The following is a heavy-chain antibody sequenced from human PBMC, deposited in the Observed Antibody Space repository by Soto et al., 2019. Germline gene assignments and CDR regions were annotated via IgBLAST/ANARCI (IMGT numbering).Heavy chain of an antibody. CDR2: ISTSGGTT. V-gene: IGHV3-23*01. CDR3: AKKYSSSWYAFDI. J-gene: IGHJ3*02. D-gene: IGHD6-13*01. Sequence: EVQLLESGGGLVQPGGSLGLSCAASGFTFSSYAMSWVRQAPGKGLEWVSIISTSGGTTYYADSVKGRFTISRDNSKNTLYLQMNSLRAEDTAVYYCAKKYSSSWYAFDIWGQGTMVTVSS. CDR1: GFTFSSYA.